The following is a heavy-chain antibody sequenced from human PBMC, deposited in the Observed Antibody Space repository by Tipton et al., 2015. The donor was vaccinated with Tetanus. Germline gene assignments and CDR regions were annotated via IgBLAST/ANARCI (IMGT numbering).Heavy chain of an antibody. V-gene: IGHV4-39*01. CDR1: GGSISSSSYY. CDR3: ARRPVGPTNDAFDI. J-gene: IGHJ3*02. D-gene: IGHD1-26*01. Sequence: TLSLTCTVSGGSISSSSYYWVWIRQPPGKGLEWIASISYSGTTYYNPSLKSRVTISIDTSKNQFSLKLPSVTAADTAVYYCARRPVGPTNDAFDIWGQGTMVTVSS. CDR2: ISYSGTT.